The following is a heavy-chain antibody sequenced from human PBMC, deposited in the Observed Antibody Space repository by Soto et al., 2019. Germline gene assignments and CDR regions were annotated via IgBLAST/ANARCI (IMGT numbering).Heavy chain of an antibody. CDR1: GFTFSSYA. Sequence: QVQLVESGGGVVQPGRSLRLSCAASGFTFSSYAMHWVRQAPGKGLEWVAVISYDGSNKYYADSVKGRFTISRDNSKNTLYLKMNSLRAEDTAVYYCARSHLRVEYGGSYDLDYWGQGTLVTVSS. D-gene: IGHD1-26*01. CDR3: ARSHLRVEYGGSYDLDY. J-gene: IGHJ4*02. CDR2: ISYDGSNK. V-gene: IGHV3-30-3*01.